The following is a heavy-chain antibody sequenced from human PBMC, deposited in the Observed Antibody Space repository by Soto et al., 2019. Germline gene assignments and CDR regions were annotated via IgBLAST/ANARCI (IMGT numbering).Heavy chain of an antibody. CDR2: IYYSGST. V-gene: IGHV4-31*03. CDR3: ARGNSGRTIFGVPNFDY. D-gene: IGHD3-3*01. J-gene: IGHJ4*02. Sequence: PSETLSLTCTVSGGSISSGGYYWSWIRQHPGKGLEWFGYIYYSGSTYYNPSLKSRVTISVDTSKNQFSLKLSSVTAADTAVYYCARGNSGRTIFGVPNFDYWGQGTLVTVSS. CDR1: GGSISSGGYY.